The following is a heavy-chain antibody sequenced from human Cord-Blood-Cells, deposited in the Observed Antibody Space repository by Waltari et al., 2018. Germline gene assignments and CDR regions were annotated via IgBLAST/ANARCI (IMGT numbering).Heavy chain of an antibody. V-gene: IGHV4-59*08. CDR3: ARHADYYGSGSYYPYYFDY. CDR1: GGSISSYY. J-gene: IGHJ4*02. Sequence: QVQLQELGPGLVKPSETLSLTCTVSGGSISSYYWSWIRQPPGKGLEWIGYIYYSGSTNYNPSLKSRVTISVDTSKNQFSLKLSSVTAADTAVYYCARHADYYGSGSYYPYYFDYWGQGTLVTVSS. CDR2: IYYSGST. D-gene: IGHD3-10*01.